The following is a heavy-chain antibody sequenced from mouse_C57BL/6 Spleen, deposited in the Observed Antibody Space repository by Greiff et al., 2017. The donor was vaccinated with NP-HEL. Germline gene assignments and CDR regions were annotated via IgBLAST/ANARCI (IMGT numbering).Heavy chain of an antibody. CDR2: IYPGGGYT. CDR3: ARDGGTGRNYFDY. CDR1: GYTFTNYW. Sequence: VQLQESGAELVRPGTSVKMSCKASGYTFTNYWIGWAKQRPGHGLEWIGDIYPGGGYTNYNEKFKGKATLTADKSSSTAYMQFSSLTSEDSAIYYWARDGGTGRNYFDYWGQGTTLTVSS. V-gene: IGHV1-63*01. D-gene: IGHD3-3*01. J-gene: IGHJ2*01.